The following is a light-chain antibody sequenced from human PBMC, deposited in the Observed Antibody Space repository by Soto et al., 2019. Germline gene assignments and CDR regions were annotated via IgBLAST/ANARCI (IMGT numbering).Light chain of an antibody. V-gene: IGKV3-20*01. CDR3: QQYGASPPFT. Sequence: EIVLTQSPGTLSLSPGERATLSCRASRSFASSYLAWYQQKPAQPPRLLIYAASISPTGIPDRFSGSGSGTDVTLTINRLEPDDIAVYYCQQYGASPPFTFGQGTRLEIK. CDR2: AAS. J-gene: IGKJ2*01. CDR1: RSFASSY.